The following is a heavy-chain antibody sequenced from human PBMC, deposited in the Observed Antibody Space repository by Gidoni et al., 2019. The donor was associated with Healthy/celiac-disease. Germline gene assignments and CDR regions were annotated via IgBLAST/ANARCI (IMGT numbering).Heavy chain of an antibody. Sequence: QLQLQESGPGLVKPSETLSLTCTVSGGSISSSSYYWGWIRQPPGKGLEWIGSIYYSGSTYYNPSLKSRVTISVDTSKNQFSLKLSSVTAADTAVYYCARLFYCSSTSCYPVDYWGQGTLVTVSS. J-gene: IGHJ4*02. CDR1: GGSISSSSYY. V-gene: IGHV4-39*01. CDR3: ARLFYCSSTSCYPVDY. CDR2: IYYSGST. D-gene: IGHD2-2*01.